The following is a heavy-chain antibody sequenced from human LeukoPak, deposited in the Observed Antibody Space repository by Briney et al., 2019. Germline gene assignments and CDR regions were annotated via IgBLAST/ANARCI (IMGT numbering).Heavy chain of an antibody. Sequence: PGGSLRLSCAAPGFTFSSYALSWVRQAPGKGLEWVSLISGSSLTTDYADSVKGRFTISRDNSKNTLSLQMNSLNADDTAVYYCAKHLRTSVWFFDSWGQGTLVTVSS. V-gene: IGHV3-23*01. CDR2: ISGSSLTT. D-gene: IGHD6-19*01. CDR1: GFTFSSYA. CDR3: AKHLRTSVWFFDS. J-gene: IGHJ4*02.